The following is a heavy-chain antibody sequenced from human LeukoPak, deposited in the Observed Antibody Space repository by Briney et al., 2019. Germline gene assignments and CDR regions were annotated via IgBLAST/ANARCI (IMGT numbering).Heavy chain of an antibody. CDR2: ISAYNGNT. D-gene: IGHD1-7*01. V-gene: IGHV1-18*01. CDR3: AREKAGYHKTGTTLNWFDP. Sequence: ASVKVSCKASGYTFTSYGISWVRQAPGQGLEWMGWISAYNGNTNYAQKLQGRVTMTTDTSTSTAYMELRSLRSDDTAVYYCAREKAGYHKTGTTLNWFDPWGQGTLVTVSS. J-gene: IGHJ5*02. CDR1: GYTFTSYG.